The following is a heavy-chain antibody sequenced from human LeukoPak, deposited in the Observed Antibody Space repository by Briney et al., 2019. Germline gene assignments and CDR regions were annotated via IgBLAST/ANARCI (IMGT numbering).Heavy chain of an antibody. CDR3: ARDGNGHSSGWYRGYFDY. D-gene: IGHD6-19*01. CDR2: IIPIFGIA. V-gene: IGHV1-69*04. CDR1: GGTFSSYA. Sequence: SVKVSCKASGGTFSSYAISWVRQAPGQGLEWMGRIIPIFGIANYAQKFQGRVTITADKSTSTAYKELSSLRSEDTAVYYCARDGNGHSSGWYRGYFDYWGQGTLVTVSS. J-gene: IGHJ4*02.